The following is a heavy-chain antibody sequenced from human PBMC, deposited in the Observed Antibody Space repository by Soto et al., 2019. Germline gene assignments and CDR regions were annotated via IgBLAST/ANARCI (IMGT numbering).Heavy chain of an antibody. CDR3: ASGDVVVPAHPSDAFDI. V-gene: IGHV1-69*01. D-gene: IGHD2-2*01. Sequence: QVQLVQSGAEVKKPGSSVKVSCKASGGTFSSYAISWVRQAPGRGLEWLGGIIPIFGTANYAQKFQGRVTITADESTSRADRELSRPRSEDTAVYYCASGDVVVPAHPSDAFDIWGQGTMVTVSS. J-gene: IGHJ3*02. CDR1: GGTFSSYA. CDR2: IIPIFGTA.